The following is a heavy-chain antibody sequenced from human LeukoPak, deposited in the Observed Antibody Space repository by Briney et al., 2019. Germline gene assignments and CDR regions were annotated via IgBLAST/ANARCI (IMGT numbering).Heavy chain of an antibody. CDR1: GGSISSGDYY. J-gene: IGHJ4*02. CDR3: ARYSIAAAGENGYYFDY. V-gene: IGHV4-30-4*01. D-gene: IGHD6-13*01. CDR2: IHYSGST. Sequence: SQTLSLTCTVSGGSISSGDYYWSWIRQPPGKGLEWIGYIHYSGSTYYNPSLKSRVTISVDTSKNQFSLKLSSVTAADTAVYYCARYSIAAAGENGYYFDYWGQGTLVTVSS.